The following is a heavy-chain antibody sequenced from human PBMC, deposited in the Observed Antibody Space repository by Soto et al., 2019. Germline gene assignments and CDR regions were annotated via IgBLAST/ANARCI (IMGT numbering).Heavy chain of an antibody. CDR1: GFTFSSHG. V-gene: IGHV3-33*01. CDR2: IWYDGSNE. D-gene: IGHD3-9*01. Sequence: QVHLVESGGGVVQPGTSLRLSCAASGFTFSSHGMHWVRQAPGKGLEWVAVIWYDGSNEYYADSVTGRFTISRDNSKNTLYLQMNSLRAEDTAVYYCARILPNFDWVYDHYGMDVWGQGTTVTVSS. J-gene: IGHJ6*02. CDR3: ARILPNFDWVYDHYGMDV.